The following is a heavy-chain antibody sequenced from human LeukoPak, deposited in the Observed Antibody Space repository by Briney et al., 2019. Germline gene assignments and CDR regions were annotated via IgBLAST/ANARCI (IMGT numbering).Heavy chain of an antibody. CDR2: IIPIFGTA. D-gene: IGHD1-26*01. V-gene: IGHV1-69*05. CDR1: GGTFSSYA. J-gene: IGHJ4*02. CDR3: ARGVGATMPHYFDY. Sequence: ASVKVSCKSSGGTFSSYAISWVRQAPGQGLEWMGRIIPIFGTANYAQKFQGRVTITTDESTSTAYMELSSLRSEDTAVYYCARGVGATMPHYFDYWGQGTLVTVSS.